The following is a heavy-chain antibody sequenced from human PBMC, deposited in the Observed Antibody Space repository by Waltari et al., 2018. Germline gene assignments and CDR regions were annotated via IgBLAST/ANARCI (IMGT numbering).Heavy chain of an antibody. V-gene: IGHV3-74*03. J-gene: IGHJ6*02. CDR2: MKSDGSNT. Sequence: EVQLVESGGGLVQPGGSLRLSCAASGFTISSYWMHWVRQGPGKGLGWVSRMKSDGSNTKYADSVKGRFTISRDNAQNTLYLQMNSLRAEDTAVYYCARGPNYSPNGLDVWGQGTTVTVSS. CDR3: ARGPNYSPNGLDV. D-gene: IGHD6-13*01. CDR1: GFTISSYW.